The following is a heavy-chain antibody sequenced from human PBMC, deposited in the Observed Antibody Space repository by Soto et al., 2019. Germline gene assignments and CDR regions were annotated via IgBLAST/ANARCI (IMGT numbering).Heavy chain of an antibody. Sequence: GGSLRLSCAASGFTFSSYGMHWVRQAPGKGLEWVAVIWYDGSNKYYADSVKGRFTISRDNSKNTLYLQMNSLRAEDTAVYYCARSIGDFWSGYHFDYWGQGTLVTVSS. J-gene: IGHJ4*02. V-gene: IGHV3-33*01. CDR1: GFTFSSYG. CDR3: ARSIGDFWSGYHFDY. D-gene: IGHD3-3*01. CDR2: IWYDGSNK.